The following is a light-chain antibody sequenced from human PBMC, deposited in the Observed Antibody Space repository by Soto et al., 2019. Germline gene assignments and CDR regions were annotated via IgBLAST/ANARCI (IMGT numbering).Light chain of an antibody. J-gene: IGLJ2*01. CDR1: SSNIGSNY. V-gene: IGLV1-47*01. CDR3: AAWDDSLSGDVV. Sequence: QSVLTQPPSASGTPGQRVSISCSGSSSNIGSNYVYWYQQLSGTAPKLLIYRNNQRPSGVPDRFSGSKSGTSASLAISGRRYEDEDDYYFAAWDDSLSGDVVFGGGNKVTVL. CDR2: RNN.